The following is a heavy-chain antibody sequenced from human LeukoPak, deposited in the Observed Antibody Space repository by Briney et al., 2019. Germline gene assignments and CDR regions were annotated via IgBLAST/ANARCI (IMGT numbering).Heavy chain of an antibody. V-gene: IGHV3-33*06. CDR1: GFTFSSYG. CDR3: ANLRRDLWPNDAFDI. Sequence: GRSLRLSCAASGFTFSSYGMHWVRQAPGKGLEWVAVIWYDGSNKYYADSVKGRFTISRDNSKNTLYLQMNSLRAEDTAVYYCANLRRDLWPNDAFDIWGQGTMVTVSS. CDR2: IWYDGSNK. J-gene: IGHJ3*02. D-gene: IGHD2/OR15-2a*01.